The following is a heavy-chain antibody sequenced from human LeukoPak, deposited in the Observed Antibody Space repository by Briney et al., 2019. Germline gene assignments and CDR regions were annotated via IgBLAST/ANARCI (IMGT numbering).Heavy chain of an antibody. V-gene: IGHV4-34*01. CDR2: INHSGST. CDR1: GGSFSGYY. CDR3: ARALAVYYDSSGYYYTFDI. J-gene: IGHJ3*02. D-gene: IGHD3-22*01. Sequence: SETLSLTCAVYGGSFSGYYWSWIRQPPGKGLEWIGEINHSGSTNYNPSLKSRVTISVDTSKNQFSLKLSSVTAADTAVYYCARALAVYYDSSGYYYTFDIWGQGTMVTVSS.